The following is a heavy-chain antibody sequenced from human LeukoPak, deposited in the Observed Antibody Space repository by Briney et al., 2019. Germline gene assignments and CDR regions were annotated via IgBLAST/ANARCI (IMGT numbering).Heavy chain of an antibody. CDR2: ISWNGGSI. CDR3: ARDNLLWFGEGGGYNWFDP. V-gene: IGHV3-9*01. CDR1: GFTFDDYA. J-gene: IGHJ5*02. D-gene: IGHD3-10*01. Sequence: GGSLRLSCAASGFTFDDYAMHWVRQAPGKGLEWVSGISWNGGSIGYADSVKGRFTISRDNAKNSLYLQMNSLRAEDTAVYYCARDNLLWFGEGGGYNWFDPWGQGTLVTVSS.